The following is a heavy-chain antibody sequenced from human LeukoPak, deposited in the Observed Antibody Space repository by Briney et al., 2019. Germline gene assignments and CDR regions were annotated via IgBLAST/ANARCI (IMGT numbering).Heavy chain of an antibody. V-gene: IGHV4-39*01. Sequence: SETLSLTCTVSGGSISSSSYYWGWIRQPPGKGLEWIGSIYYSGSTYYNPSLKSRVTISVDTSKNQFSLKLSSVTAADTAVYYCARHPEAITNWFDPWGQGTLVTVSS. CDR2: IYYSGST. CDR3: ARHPEAITNWFDP. D-gene: IGHD1-14*01. CDR1: GGSISSSSYY. J-gene: IGHJ5*02.